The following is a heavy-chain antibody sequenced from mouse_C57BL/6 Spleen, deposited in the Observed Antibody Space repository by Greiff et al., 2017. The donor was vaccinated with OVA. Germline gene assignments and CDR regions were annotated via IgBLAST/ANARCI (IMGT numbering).Heavy chain of an antibody. CDR2: IYPGDGDT. CDR1: GYAFSSYW. J-gene: IGHJ3*01. CDR3: ARRYGYDGAWFAY. D-gene: IGHD2-2*01. V-gene: IGHV1-80*01. Sequence: VQLQQSGAELVKPGASVKISCKASGYAFSSYWMNWVKQRPGKGLEWIGQIYPGDGDTNYNGKFKGKATLTADKSSSTAYMQLSSLTSEDSAVYFCARRYGYDGAWFAYWGQGTLVTVSA.